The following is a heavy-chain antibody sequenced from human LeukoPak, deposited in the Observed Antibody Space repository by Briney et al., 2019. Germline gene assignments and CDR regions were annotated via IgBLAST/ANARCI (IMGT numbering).Heavy chain of an antibody. V-gene: IGHV4-38-2*02. CDR1: GYSMSSGYY. CDR2: IFHSGNS. D-gene: IGHD5-12*01. CDR3: SGGGDEWMLWFDF. Sequence: PSYTLPLTCTVSGYSMSSGYYWGLIRPPPRKGMQWIGIIFHSGNSYYNPSLKSRVTLSVDTSKNPFSLKVNSVTAADTAVYYCSGGGDEWMLWFDFWGQGKTVTVSS. J-gene: IGHJ3*01.